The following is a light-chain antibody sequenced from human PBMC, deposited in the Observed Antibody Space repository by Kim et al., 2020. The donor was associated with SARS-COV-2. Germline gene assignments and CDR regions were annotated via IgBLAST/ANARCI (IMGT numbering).Light chain of an antibody. CDR3: SSYTSRSTRG. CDR1: SSDVGGYDE. Sequence: GQSITSYCTGHSSDVGGYDEVSWDKQHPGKDPKRMIYEVSKRRSGVSNRCSGSKSGNTASLTISGLQAEDEAEYYCSSYTSRSTRGFGTGTKVTVL. V-gene: IGLV2-14*01. CDR2: EVS. J-gene: IGLJ1*01.